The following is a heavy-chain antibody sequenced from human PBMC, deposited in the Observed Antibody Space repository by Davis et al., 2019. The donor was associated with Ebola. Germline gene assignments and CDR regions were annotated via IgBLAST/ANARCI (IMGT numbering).Heavy chain of an antibody. Sequence: PSETLSLTCTVSDASISGHYWNWFRQPPGKGLEWVGMINHSGTTYFNPSLESRVTISVDTSKNQFSLRLSSVTAADTAVYYCARVSTVTAMSHNWFDPWGQGTLVTVSS. J-gene: IGHJ5*02. CDR3: ARVSTVTAMSHNWFDP. D-gene: IGHD4-11*01. CDR1: DASISGHY. CDR2: INHSGTT. V-gene: IGHV4-38-2*02.